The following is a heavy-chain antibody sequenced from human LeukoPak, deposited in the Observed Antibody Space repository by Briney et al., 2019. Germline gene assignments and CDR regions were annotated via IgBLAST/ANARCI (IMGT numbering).Heavy chain of an antibody. CDR1: GYTFSSYY. J-gene: IGHJ4*02. CDR3: AREGAVGGTRYYFDY. D-gene: IGHD1-26*01. V-gene: IGHV1-46*01. CDR2: INPSGGSR. Sequence: ASVKVSCKASGYTFSSYYMHWVRQAPGQGLEWMGIINPSGGSRSYAQKFQGRVTMTRDTSTSTVYVELRSLRSEDTAVYYCAREGAVGGTRYYFDYWGQGTLVTVSS.